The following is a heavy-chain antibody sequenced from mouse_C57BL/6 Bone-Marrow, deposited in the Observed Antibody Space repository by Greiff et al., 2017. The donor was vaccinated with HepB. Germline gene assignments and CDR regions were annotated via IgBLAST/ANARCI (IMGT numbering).Heavy chain of an antibody. CDR1: GYTFTSYW. CDR3: ARRTTVPYYAMDY. D-gene: IGHD1-1*01. J-gene: IGHJ4*01. V-gene: IGHV1-50*01. Sequence: QVQLQQPGAELVKPGASVKLSCKASGYTFTSYWMQRVKQRPGQGLEWIGEIDPSDSYTNYNQKFKGKATLTVDTSSSTAYMQLSSLTSEDSAVYYCARRTTVPYYAMDYWGQGTSVTVSS. CDR2: IDPSDSYT.